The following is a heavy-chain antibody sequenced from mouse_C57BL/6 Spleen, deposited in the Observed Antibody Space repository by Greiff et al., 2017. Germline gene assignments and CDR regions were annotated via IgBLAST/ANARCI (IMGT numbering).Heavy chain of an antibody. Sequence: VQLQQSGAELVRPGASVKLSCTASGFNIKDDYMHWVKQRPEQGLEWIGWIDPEYGATEYAPKFQGKATITADPSSNTAYLQLSSLTSEDAAVYCCSYGPGFYYAMGCWGQGASVTVST. V-gene: IGHV14-4*01. CDR2: IDPEYGAT. CDR1: GFNIKDDY. J-gene: IGHJ4*01. D-gene: IGHD1-1*02. CDR3: SYGPGFYYAMGC.